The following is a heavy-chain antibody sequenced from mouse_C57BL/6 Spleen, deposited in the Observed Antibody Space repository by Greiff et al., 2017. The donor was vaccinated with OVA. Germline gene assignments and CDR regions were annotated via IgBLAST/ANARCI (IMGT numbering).Heavy chain of an antibody. CDR1: GYAFSSSW. Sequence: QVQLKESGPELVKPGASVKISCKASGYAFSSSWMNWVKQRPGKGLEWIGRIYPGDGDTNYNGKFKGKATLTADKSSSTAYMQLSSLTSEDSAVYFCARGYYDGYSYWYFDVWGTGTTVTVSS. J-gene: IGHJ1*03. CDR3: ARGYYDGYSYWYFDV. CDR2: IYPGDGDT. D-gene: IGHD2-3*01. V-gene: IGHV1-82*01.